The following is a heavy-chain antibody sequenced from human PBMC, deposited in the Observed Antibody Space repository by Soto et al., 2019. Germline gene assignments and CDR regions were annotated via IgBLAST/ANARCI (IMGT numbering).Heavy chain of an antibody. CDR2: IIPIFGTA. V-gene: IGHV1-69*12. CDR3: ARPRLGDYGYYFDY. D-gene: IGHD4-17*01. CDR1: GGTFSSYA. Sequence: QVQLVQSGAEVKKPGSSVKVSCKASGGTFSSYAISWVRQAPGQGLEWMGGIIPIFGTANYAQKFQGRVTITADDSTSTAYMELSSLRSEDTAVYYCARPRLGDYGYYFDYWGQGTLVTVSS. J-gene: IGHJ4*02.